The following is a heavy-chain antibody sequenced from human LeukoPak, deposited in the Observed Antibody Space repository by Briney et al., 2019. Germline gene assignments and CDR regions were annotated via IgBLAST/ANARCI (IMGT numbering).Heavy chain of an antibody. D-gene: IGHD2-15*01. CDR3: ARDRGSRGYYYYGMDV. V-gene: IGHV4-59*01. CDR1: GGSISSYY. CDR2: IYYSGST. Sequence: PSETLSLTCTVSGGSISSYYWSWLRQPPGKGLEWIVYIYYSGSTNYNPSLKSRVTISVDTSKNQFSLKLSSVTAADTAVYYCARDRGSRGYYYYGMDVWGQGTTVTVSS. J-gene: IGHJ6*02.